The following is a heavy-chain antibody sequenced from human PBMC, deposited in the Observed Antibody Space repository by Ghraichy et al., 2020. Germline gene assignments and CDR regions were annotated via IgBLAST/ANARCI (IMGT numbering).Heavy chain of an antibody. CDR2: ISGSGGST. CDR3: AKSPALLSYPTAYFDY. V-gene: IGHV3-23*01. J-gene: IGHJ4*02. CDR1: GFTFSSYA. Sequence: GESLNISCAASGFTFSSYAMSWVRQAPGKGLEWVSAISGSGGSTYYADSVKGRFTISRDNSKNTLYLQMNSLRAEDTAVYYCAKSPALLSYPTAYFDYWGQGTLVTVSS. D-gene: IGHD1-26*01.